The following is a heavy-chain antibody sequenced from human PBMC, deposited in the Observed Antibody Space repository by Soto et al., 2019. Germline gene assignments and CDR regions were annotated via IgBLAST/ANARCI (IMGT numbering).Heavy chain of an antibody. D-gene: IGHD3-10*01. Sequence: QVQLQESGPGLVKPSRTLSLTCAVSGGSIRSSNWWSWVRQPPGKGLEWIGEIYHSGSTNYNPSLKSRVTISVDKSTSQVSLKLSSVTAADTAVYYGARGSMVRGPLDYGMDVWGQGTTVTVSS. CDR3: ARGSMVRGPLDYGMDV. V-gene: IGHV4-4*02. J-gene: IGHJ6*02. CDR1: GGSIRSSNW. CDR2: IYHSGST.